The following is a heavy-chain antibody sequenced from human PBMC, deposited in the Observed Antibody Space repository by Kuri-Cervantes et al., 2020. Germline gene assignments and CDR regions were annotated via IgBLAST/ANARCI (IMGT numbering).Heavy chain of an antibody. Sequence: SVKVSCKASGYTFTSYGISWVRQAPGQGLEWLGGITPMSGIANYAQKFQGRVTITTDESTSTAYMELSSLRSEDSAVYYCARLLRSTIVVVPATLPRAFDIWGQGTMVTVSS. D-gene: IGHD2-2*01. CDR1: GYTFTSYG. J-gene: IGHJ3*02. CDR3: ARLLRSTIVVVPATLPRAFDI. CDR2: ITPMSGIA. V-gene: IGHV1-69*05.